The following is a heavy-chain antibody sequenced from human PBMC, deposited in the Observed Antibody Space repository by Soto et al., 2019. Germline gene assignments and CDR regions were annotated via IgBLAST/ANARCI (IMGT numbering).Heavy chain of an antibody. CDR1: EFTLVSYG. CDR3: ARDLGYSSGKFYYYGMDV. V-gene: IGHV3-33*01. Sequence: QVQLVESGEAVFKLGGPLDPSLPASEFTLVSYGWHGVRRAPGRGLGGVQVIWYDGSNKYYADSVKGRFTISRDNSKNTLYLQMNSLRAEDTAVYYCARDLGYSSGKFYYYGMDVWGQGTTVTVSS. CDR2: IWYDGSNK. J-gene: IGHJ6*02. D-gene: IGHD6-19*01.